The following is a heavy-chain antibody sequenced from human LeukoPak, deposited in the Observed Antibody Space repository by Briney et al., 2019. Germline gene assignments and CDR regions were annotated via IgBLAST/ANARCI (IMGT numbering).Heavy chain of an antibody. CDR1: GFSVSDYA. CDR3: ARVSRGSYHFDY. D-gene: IGHD1-26*01. J-gene: IGHJ4*02. CDR2: MSDIGPNT. Sequence: GGFLRLSCAASGFSVSDYAMTWIRQSPGKGLEWVSSMSDIGPNTYYADSVKGRFTISRDTSKNTLFLQMNSLRAEDTAVYYCARVSRGSYHFDYWGQGALVTVSS. V-gene: IGHV3-23*01.